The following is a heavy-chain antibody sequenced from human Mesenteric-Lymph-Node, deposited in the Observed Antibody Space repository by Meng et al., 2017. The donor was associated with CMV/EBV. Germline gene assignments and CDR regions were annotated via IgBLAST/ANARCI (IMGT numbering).Heavy chain of an antibody. J-gene: IGHJ4*02. CDR3: ASTREGYYYDRSGIDY. Sequence: GSLRLSCTVSGGSVSSRSYYWSWIRQPPGKGLEWIGHIYYSGSTNYNPSLKSRVTISVGSSKNQFSLKLTSVTAADTAVYYCASTREGYYYDRSGIDYWGQGTLVTVSS. CDR2: IYYSGST. V-gene: IGHV4-61*01. CDR1: GGSVSSRSYY. D-gene: IGHD3-22*01.